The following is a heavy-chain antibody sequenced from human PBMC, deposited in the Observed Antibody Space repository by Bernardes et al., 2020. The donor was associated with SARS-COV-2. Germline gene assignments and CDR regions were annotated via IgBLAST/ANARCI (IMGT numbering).Heavy chain of an antibody. CDR1: GYSFTNFW. J-gene: IGHJ5*02. D-gene: IGHD6-13*01. CDR3: ARTSSLFDVWFDP. Sequence: GESLKISCKASGYSFTNFWIAWVRQMPGKGLEWMGIIYAGDSDARYSPSFEGQVTMSVDRSINTAYLQWNSLKASDTAIYYCARTSSLFDVWFDPWGQGTLVSVSS. V-gene: IGHV5-51*01. CDR2: IYAGDSDA.